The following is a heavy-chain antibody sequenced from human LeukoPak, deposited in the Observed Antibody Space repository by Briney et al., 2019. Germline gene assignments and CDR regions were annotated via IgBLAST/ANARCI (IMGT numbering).Heavy chain of an antibody. CDR3: ARGYSSGWYQDAFDI. J-gene: IGHJ3*02. D-gene: IGHD6-19*01. Sequence: PFQTLSLTCTVSGGSISSGSYYWSWIRQPAGKGLEWIGRIYTSGSTNYNPSLKRRVTISVDTSKNQFSLKLSSVTAADTAVYYCARGYSSGWYQDAFDIWGQGTMVTVSS. V-gene: IGHV4-61*02. CDR2: IYTSGST. CDR1: GGSISSGSYY.